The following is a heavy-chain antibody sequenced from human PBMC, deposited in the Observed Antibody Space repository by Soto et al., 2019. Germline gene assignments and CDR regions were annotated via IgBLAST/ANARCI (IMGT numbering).Heavy chain of an antibody. CDR2: IYYSGST. J-gene: IGHJ4*02. V-gene: IGHV4-39*01. CDR3: ARHLAYYYDSSGYYPDY. Sequence: SETLSLTCTVSGGSISSSSYXWGWIRQPPGKGLEWIGSIYYSGSTYYNPSLKSRVTISVDTSKNQFSLKLSSVTAADTAVYYCARHLAYYYDSSGYYPDYWGQGTQVTVS. D-gene: IGHD3-22*01. CDR1: GGSISSSSYX.